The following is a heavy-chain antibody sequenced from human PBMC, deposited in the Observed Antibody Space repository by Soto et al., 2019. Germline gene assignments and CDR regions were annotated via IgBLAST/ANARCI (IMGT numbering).Heavy chain of an antibody. CDR2: IVPVFGTP. D-gene: IGHD3-22*01. V-gene: IGHV1-69*01. J-gene: IGHJ3*02. Sequence: QVQLMQSGAEVKKPGSSVKVSCKASGGSFPSDTISWVRHAPGQGLEWLGGIVPVFGTPNHAQKFQGRVTISADGSTNTAYMQSTSLRPEDTAVYYCTRPSSGYYHDAFDIWGQGKLVTVSS. CDR3: TRPSSGYYHDAFDI. CDR1: GGSFPSDT.